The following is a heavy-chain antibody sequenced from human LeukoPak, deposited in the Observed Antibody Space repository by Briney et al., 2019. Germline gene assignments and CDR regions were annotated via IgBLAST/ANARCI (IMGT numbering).Heavy chain of an antibody. CDR1: GGSISSYY. Sequence: SETLSLTCTVSGGSISSYYWSWIRQPPGKGLVWIGYIYYSGSTNYNPSLKSRVTISVDTSKNQFSLKLSSVTAADTAVYYCARQRQRGSNFDYWGQGTLVTVSS. CDR2: IYYSGST. D-gene: IGHD5-12*01. V-gene: IGHV4-59*08. J-gene: IGHJ4*02. CDR3: ARQRQRGSNFDY.